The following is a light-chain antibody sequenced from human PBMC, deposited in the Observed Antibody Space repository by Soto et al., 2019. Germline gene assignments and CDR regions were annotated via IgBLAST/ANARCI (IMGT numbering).Light chain of an antibody. CDR2: DVG. CDR3: QSYDSSLSGYV. V-gene: IGLV2-14*03. J-gene: IGLJ1*01. CDR1: RYDVGTYNY. Sequence: QSVLAQPASVSGSPGQSITISCTGTRYDVGTYNYVSWYQHHPGQAPKLIIYDVGSRPSGVSHRFSGSKSGISASLAISGLQAEDEADYYCQSYDSSLSGYVFGTGTKVTVL.